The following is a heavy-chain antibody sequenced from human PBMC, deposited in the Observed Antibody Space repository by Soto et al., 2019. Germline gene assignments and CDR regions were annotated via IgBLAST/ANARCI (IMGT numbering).Heavy chain of an antibody. J-gene: IGHJ4*02. CDR1: GYTFTCYG. V-gene: IGHV1-18*01. CDR3: ARSPSPLIDDLWGFDY. D-gene: IGHD3-3*01. CDR2: ISAYNGNT. Sequence: AXVKVSCKASGYTFTCYGISWVRQAPGQGLEWMGWISAYNGNTNYAQKLQGRVTMTTDTSTSTAYMELRSLRSDDTAVYYFARSPSPLIDDLWGFDYWGQGTLVTXSS.